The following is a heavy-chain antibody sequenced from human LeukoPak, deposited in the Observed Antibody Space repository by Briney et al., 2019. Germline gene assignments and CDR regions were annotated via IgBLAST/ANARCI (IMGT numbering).Heavy chain of an antibody. D-gene: IGHD2-21*01. Sequence: GGCLRLSCSTPVFTFISYALTSGCQAPGKGLEWVSGIIGSGGSAYYADSVKGRFTISRDNSKNTLYLQMNSLRAEDTAVYYCAKIVGSRHCWGQGTLVTVSS. CDR3: AKIVGSRHC. V-gene: IGHV3-23*01. CDR1: VFTFISYA. J-gene: IGHJ4*02. CDR2: IIGSGGSA.